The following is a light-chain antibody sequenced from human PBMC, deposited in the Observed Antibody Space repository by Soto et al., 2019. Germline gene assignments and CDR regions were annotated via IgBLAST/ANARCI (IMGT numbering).Light chain of an antibody. CDR1: QSISLY. CDR3: QHTYNTPFT. J-gene: IGKJ3*01. CDR2: AAS. Sequence: DIQMTQAPSSLSASVGNRVPITGRESQSISLYVNWYQQKPRKAPRLLIFAASSLQGGVPSRFSGSGSGTDFTLTISSLQPEDFATYYCQHTYNTPFTFGPGTKVDIK. V-gene: IGKV1-39*01.